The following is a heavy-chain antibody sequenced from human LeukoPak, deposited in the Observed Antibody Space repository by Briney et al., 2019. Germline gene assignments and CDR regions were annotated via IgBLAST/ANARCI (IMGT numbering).Heavy chain of an antibody. CDR2: ISAYNGNT. J-gene: IGHJ4*02. Sequence: GASVKVSCKASGYTFTSYGISWVRQAPGQGLEWMGWISAYNGNTNYAQKLQGRATMTTDTSTSTAYMELRSLRSDDTAVYYCAREQFPYSSGWYYFDYWGQGTLVTVFS. D-gene: IGHD6-19*01. CDR3: AREQFPYSSGWYYFDY. V-gene: IGHV1-18*01. CDR1: GYTFTSYG.